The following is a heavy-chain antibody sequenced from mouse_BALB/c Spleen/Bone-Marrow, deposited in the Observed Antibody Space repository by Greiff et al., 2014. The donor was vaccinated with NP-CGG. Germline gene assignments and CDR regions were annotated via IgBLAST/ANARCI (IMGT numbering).Heavy chain of an antibody. Sequence: EVQLQQSGAELVKPGASVKLSCTASGFNIKDTYMHWVEQRPEQGLEWIGRIDPANGNTKYDPKFQGKATITADTSSNTAYLQLSSLTPEDTAVYYCAAYYYGSSQFAYWGQGTLVTVSA. CDR2: IDPANGNT. V-gene: IGHV14-3*02. J-gene: IGHJ3*01. CDR1: GFNIKDTY. D-gene: IGHD1-1*01. CDR3: AAYYYGSSQFAY.